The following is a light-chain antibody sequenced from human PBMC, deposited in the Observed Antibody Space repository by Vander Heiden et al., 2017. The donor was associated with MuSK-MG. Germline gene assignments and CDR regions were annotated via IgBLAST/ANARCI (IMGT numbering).Light chain of an antibody. Sequence: IQMTQSPSSLSASVGDRVNITCRASQSISSYLTWYQQQTGKAPKRLIYAASSLQSGVPSRFSGSGSGTDFSLTISSLQHEDFSTYYCQQRDSTPGTFGQGTKVEIK. CDR2: AAS. CDR3: QQRDSTPGT. J-gene: IGKJ1*01. V-gene: IGKV1-39*01. CDR1: QSISSY.